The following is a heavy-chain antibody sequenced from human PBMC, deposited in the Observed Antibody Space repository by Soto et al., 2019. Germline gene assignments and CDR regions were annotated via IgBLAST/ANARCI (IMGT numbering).Heavy chain of an antibody. J-gene: IGHJ4*02. V-gene: IGHV6-1*01. CDR2: TYLRSKWYH. CDR1: GDSVSSNSAA. CDR3: ARDYNGFDF. D-gene: IGHD1-1*01. Sequence: QVQLQPSGPGLVQPSQTLSLTCAISGDSVSSNSAAWNWIRQSPSGGLEWLGRTYLRSKWYHDYALSVKSRITLDPDTSKNQFSLQLTSVPPEDTAVYYCARDYNGFDFWGQGTLVTVSS.